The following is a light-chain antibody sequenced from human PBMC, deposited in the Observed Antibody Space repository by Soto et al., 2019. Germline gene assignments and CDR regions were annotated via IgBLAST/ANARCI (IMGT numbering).Light chain of an antibody. CDR3: QQYGRSPLMYT. Sequence: EIVLTQSPVTLSLSPGERATLSCRASQTVTSNFLAWYQQKAGRAPRLLIYGASTRAAGVPDRFSGSWSGTDFTLTITRLEPEDFAVYYCQQYGRSPLMYTFGQGTKLGVK. CDR2: GAS. V-gene: IGKV3-20*01. CDR1: QTVTSNF. J-gene: IGKJ2*01.